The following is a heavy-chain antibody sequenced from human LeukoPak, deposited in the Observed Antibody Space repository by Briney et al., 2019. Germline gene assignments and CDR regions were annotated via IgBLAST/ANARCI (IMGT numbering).Heavy chain of an antibody. J-gene: IGHJ4*02. CDR3: ARVRGLRYFDWLSVPFDY. D-gene: IGHD3-9*01. Sequence: ASLKVSCKASGYTFTSYDINWVRQATGQALEWMVWMNPNSGNTGYAQKFQGRVTMTRNTSISTAYMELSSLRSEDTAVYYCARVRGLRYFDWLSVPFDYWGQGTLVTVSS. V-gene: IGHV1-8*01. CDR2: MNPNSGNT. CDR1: GYTFTSYD.